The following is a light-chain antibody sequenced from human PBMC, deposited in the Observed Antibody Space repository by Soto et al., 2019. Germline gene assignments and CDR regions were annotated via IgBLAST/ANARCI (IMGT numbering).Light chain of an antibody. V-gene: IGLV1-40*01. CDR3: QSYDSSVSVWV. Sequence: QSVLTQPPSVSGAPGQRVTISCTGSSSNIGAGYDVHWYHHLPGTAPKLLTYGNNNRPSGVPDRFSGSRSGSSASLAITGLQAENEGDYYYQSYDSSVSVWVFGGGTKVTVL. CDR1: SSNIGAGYD. J-gene: IGLJ3*02. CDR2: GNN.